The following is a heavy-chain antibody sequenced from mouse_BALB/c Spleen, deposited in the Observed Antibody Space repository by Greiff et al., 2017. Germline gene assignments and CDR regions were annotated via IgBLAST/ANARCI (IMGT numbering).Heavy chain of an antibody. V-gene: IGHV2-9*02. J-gene: IGHJ4*01. D-gene: IGHD2-14*01. CDR1: GFSLTSYG. CDR2: IWAGGST. Sequence: VQGVESGPGLVAPSQSLSITCTVSGFSLTSYGVHWVRQPPGKGLEWLGVIWAGGSTNYNSALMSRLSISKDNSKSQVFLKMNSLQTDDTAMYYCARAYYRYDGAMDYWGQGTSVTVSS. CDR3: ARAYYRYDGAMDY.